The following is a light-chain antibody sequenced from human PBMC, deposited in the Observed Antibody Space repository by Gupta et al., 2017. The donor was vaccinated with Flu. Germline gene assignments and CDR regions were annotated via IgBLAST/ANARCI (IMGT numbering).Light chain of an antibody. V-gene: IGLV3-25*02. CDR2: KDS. J-gene: IGLJ3*02. CDR1: ALPKQY. Sequence: SYELTQPPSVSVSPGQTARITCSGDALPKQYAYWYQQKPGQAPVLVIYKDSERPSGIPERFSGSSSGTTVTLTISGVQAEDEADYYCQSADSSGTSWVFGGGIKLTVL. CDR3: QSADSSGTSWV.